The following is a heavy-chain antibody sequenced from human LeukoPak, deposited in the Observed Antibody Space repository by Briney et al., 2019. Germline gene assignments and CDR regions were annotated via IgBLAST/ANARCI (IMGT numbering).Heavy chain of an antibody. CDR3: ARAEYYGSKTFDY. D-gene: IGHD3-10*01. Sequence: GESLKISSKGSGYVFSTYWIGWVRQMPGKGLEWMGIIYPGDSDTIYSPSFQGQVTISADKSISTAYLQWSSLKASDTAMYYCARAEYYGSKTFDYWGQGTLVTGSS. V-gene: IGHV5-51*01. CDR1: GYVFSTYW. CDR2: IYPGDSDT. J-gene: IGHJ4*02.